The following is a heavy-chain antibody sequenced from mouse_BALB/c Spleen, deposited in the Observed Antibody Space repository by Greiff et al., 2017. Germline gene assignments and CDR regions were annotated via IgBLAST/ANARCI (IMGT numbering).Heavy chain of an antibody. Sequence: QVQLQQSGAELMKPGASVKISCKATGYTFSSYWIEWVKQRPGHGLEWIGEILPGSGSTNYNEKFKGKATFTADTSSNTAYMQLSSLTSEDSAVYYCARGTTVVATEAMDYWGQGTSVTVSS. CDR1: GYTFSSYW. CDR3: ARGTTVVATEAMDY. V-gene: IGHV1-9*01. CDR2: ILPGSGST. D-gene: IGHD1-1*01. J-gene: IGHJ4*01.